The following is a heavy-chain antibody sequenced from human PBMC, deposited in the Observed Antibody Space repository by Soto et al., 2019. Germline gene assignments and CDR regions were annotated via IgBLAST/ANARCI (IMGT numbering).Heavy chain of an antibody. V-gene: IGHV1-2*02. CDR3: ARAGVAAAGSGEYGMDV. J-gene: IGHJ6*02. CDR1: GYIFTDYY. CDR2: INPNSGGT. Sequence: QVQVVQSGAEVKKPGASVKVSCKASGYIFTDYYIHWVRQAPGQGPEWMGWINPNSGGTKYAQRFQGRVTMTRHTSTSTAYMELSRLRSDDTAVYFCARAGVAAAGSGEYGMDVWGQGTTVTVSS. D-gene: IGHD6-13*01.